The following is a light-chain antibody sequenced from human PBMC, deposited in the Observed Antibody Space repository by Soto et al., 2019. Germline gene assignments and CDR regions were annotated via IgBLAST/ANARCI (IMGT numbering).Light chain of an antibody. CDR1: LSINSDY. CDR2: GAS. J-gene: IGKJ1*01. CDR3: QQFGGSPRT. Sequence: EIVLTQSPGTLSMSQGERATLSCKASLSINSDYVAWYQQRPGQPPRLLIYGASSRATGIPDRFSGSGSGTDFTLTISRLEPEDFAVYYCQQFGGSPRTFGQGTKVDIK. V-gene: IGKV3-20*01.